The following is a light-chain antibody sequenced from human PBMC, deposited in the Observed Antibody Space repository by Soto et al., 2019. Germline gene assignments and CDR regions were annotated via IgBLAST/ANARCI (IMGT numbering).Light chain of an antibody. CDR1: QGISSA. V-gene: IGKV1D-13*01. Sequence: AIQLTQSPSSLSASVGDRVTITCRASQGISSALAWYQQKPGKAPKLLIYDASSLESGVPSRFSGSGSGTDFTLTISSLQPEDLETYYCQQFNNYPLIFGGGTKVEIK. CDR3: QQFNNYPLI. J-gene: IGKJ4*01. CDR2: DAS.